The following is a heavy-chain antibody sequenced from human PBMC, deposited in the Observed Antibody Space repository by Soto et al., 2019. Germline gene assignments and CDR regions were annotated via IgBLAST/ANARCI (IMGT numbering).Heavy chain of an antibody. CDR3: ARQILDIVVVPAAIGLFDP. J-gene: IGHJ5*02. CDR1: GGSISSSSYY. V-gene: IGHV4-39*01. Sequence: PSETLSLTCTVSGGSISSSSYYWGWIRQPPGKGLEWIGSIYYSGSTYYNPSLKSRVTISVDTSKNQFSLKLSSVTAADTAVYYCARQILDIVVVPAAIGLFDPWGQGTLVTVSS. D-gene: IGHD2-2*01. CDR2: IYYSGST.